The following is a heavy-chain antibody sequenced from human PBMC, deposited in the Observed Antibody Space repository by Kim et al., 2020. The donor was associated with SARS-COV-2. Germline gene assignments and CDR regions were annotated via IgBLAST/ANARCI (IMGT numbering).Heavy chain of an antibody. Sequence: SETLSLTCTVSGGSISSYYWNWVRQPPGKELEWIGYIYYSGSTNYNPSLKSRVTMSVDTSKNQFSLRLSSVTAADTAVSYCSRRAAADFYFDSWGHGTL. V-gene: IGHV4-59*13. J-gene: IGHJ4*01. CDR3: SRRAAADFYFDS. CDR1: GGSISSYY. D-gene: IGHD6-13*01. CDR2: IYYSGST.